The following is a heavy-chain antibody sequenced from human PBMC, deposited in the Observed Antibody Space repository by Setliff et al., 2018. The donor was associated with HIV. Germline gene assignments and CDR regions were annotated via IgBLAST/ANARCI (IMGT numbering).Heavy chain of an antibody. CDR1: GFSLSPRGMS. J-gene: IGHJ4*02. Sequence: GSGPTLVNPTQPLTLTCTFSGFSLSPRGMSVSWIRQHPGKALEWLARIDWDDAKYYSTSLKTRLTISKDNSKNQVALTMANMDPVDTATYDCARGAESLTYFDNWGPGTLVTVSS. CDR3: ARGAESLTYFDN. D-gene: IGHD3-10*01. CDR2: IDWDDAK. V-gene: IGHV2-70*11.